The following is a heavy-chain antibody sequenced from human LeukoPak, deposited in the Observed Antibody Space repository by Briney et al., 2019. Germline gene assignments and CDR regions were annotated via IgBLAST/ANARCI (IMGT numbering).Heavy chain of an antibody. V-gene: IGHV4-39*07. D-gene: IGHD2-2*01. CDR3: ARAGRVLAARRGFDP. Sequence: SETLSLTCTVSGGSISSSSYYWGWIRQPPGKGLEWIGEINHSGSTNYNPSLKSRVTISVDTSKNQFSLKLSSVTAADTAVYYCARAGRVLAARRGFDPWGQGTLVTVSS. CDR2: INHSGST. CDR1: GGSISSSSYY. J-gene: IGHJ5*02.